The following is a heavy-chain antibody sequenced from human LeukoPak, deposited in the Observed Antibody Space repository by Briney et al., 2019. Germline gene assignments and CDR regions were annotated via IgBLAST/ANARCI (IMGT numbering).Heavy chain of an antibody. CDR2: ISGSGGST. Sequence: GGSLRLSCAASGFTFSSYAMSWVRQAPGKGLEWVSAISGSGGSTYYADSVKGRFTISRDNSKNTLYLQMNSLRAEDTAVYYCARDSLIIAAAGTDPDYWGQGTLVTVSS. J-gene: IGHJ4*02. CDR1: GFTFSSYA. CDR3: ARDSLIIAAAGTDPDY. D-gene: IGHD6-13*01. V-gene: IGHV3-23*01.